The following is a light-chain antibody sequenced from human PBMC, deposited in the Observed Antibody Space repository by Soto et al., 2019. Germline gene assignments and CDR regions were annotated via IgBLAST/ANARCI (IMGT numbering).Light chain of an antibody. CDR2: GAS. J-gene: IGKJ4*01. V-gene: IGKV3-20*01. Sequence: EIVLTQSPGTLSLSPGERATLSCRASQSVSSSFLAWYQQQPGKVPRHLIYGASSRATGIPDMFSGSVSGTDFTFTISRLEPEDVAVYYYHQYGSSPLTFGGGTKVEIK. CDR3: HQYGSSPLT. CDR1: QSVSSSF.